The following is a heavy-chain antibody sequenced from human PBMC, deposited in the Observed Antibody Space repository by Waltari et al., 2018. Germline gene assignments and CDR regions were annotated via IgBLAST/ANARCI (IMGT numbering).Heavy chain of an antibody. J-gene: IGHJ6*02. CDR1: GFAFNTYW. D-gene: IGHD6-13*01. Sequence: EVQLVESGGGLVQPAGSLRLSCSASGFAFNTYWLHWVLQAPGKGLVWVSRIKSDGSDTIYADSVKGRFTISRDNSKNTLYLQMNSLRAEDTAVYYCATLRGAAGDYGMDVWGQGTTVTVSS. CDR2: IKSDGSDT. CDR3: ATLRGAAGDYGMDV. V-gene: IGHV3-74*01.